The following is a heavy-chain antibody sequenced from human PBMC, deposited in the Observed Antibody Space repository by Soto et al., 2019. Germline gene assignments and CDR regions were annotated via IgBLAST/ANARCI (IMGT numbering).Heavy chain of an antibody. Sequence: EVQLVESGGGLVKPGGSLRLSCAASGFTFSSYSMNWVRQAPGKGLEWVSSISSSSSYIYYADSVKGRFTISRDNAKNSLYLQMNSLRAEDTAVYYCAVVYAMGYYYYGMDVWGQGTTVTVSS. CDR3: AVVYAMGYYYYGMDV. CDR1: GFTFSSYS. CDR2: ISSSSSYI. D-gene: IGHD2-8*02. J-gene: IGHJ6*02. V-gene: IGHV3-21*01.